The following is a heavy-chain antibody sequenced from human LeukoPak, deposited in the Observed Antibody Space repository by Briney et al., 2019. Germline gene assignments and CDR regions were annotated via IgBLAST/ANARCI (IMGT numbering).Heavy chain of an antibody. CDR3: ASLQIGYYYGMDV. Sequence: SVKVSCKASGGTFSSYAISWVRQAPGQGLEWMGRIIPILGIANYAQKFQGRVTITADKSTSTAYMELSSLRSEDTAVYYCASLQIGYYYGMDVWGQGTTVTVSS. CDR1: GGTFSSYA. J-gene: IGHJ6*02. CDR2: IIPILGIA. V-gene: IGHV1-69*04.